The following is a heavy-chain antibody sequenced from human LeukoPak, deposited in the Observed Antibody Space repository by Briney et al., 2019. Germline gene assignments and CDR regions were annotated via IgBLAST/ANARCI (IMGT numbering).Heavy chain of an antibody. J-gene: IGHJ6*02. CDR1: GYTFTGYY. Sequence: ASVKVSCKASGYTFTGYYMHWVRQAPGQGLEWMGWINPNSGGTNYAQKFQGWVTMTRDTSISTAYMELSRLRSDDTAVYYCARDDVNTMVRGVNEGRGMDVWGQGTTVTVSS. V-gene: IGHV1-2*04. CDR2: INPNSGGT. D-gene: IGHD3-10*01. CDR3: ARDDVNTMVRGVNEGRGMDV.